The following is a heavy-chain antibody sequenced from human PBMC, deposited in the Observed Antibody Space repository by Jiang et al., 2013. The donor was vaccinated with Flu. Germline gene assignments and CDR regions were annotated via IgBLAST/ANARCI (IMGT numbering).Heavy chain of an antibody. CDR2: ISYSGST. CDR3: ARTNYYENSGPDY. Sequence: SLTCTVSGGSISSYYWSWIRQPPGKGLEWIGFISYSGSTNYNPSLKSRVTISADTSKNQLTLKLTSVAAADTAVYYCARTNYYENSGPDYWGQGTLVTVSS. V-gene: IGHV4-59*12. J-gene: IGHJ4*02. D-gene: IGHD3-22*01. CDR1: GGSISSYY.